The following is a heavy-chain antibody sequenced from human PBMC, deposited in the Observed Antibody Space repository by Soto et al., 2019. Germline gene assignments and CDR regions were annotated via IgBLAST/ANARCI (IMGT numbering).Heavy chain of an antibody. V-gene: IGHV3-30-3*01. J-gene: IGHJ4*02. CDR3: ARDLNTSGWKTFDY. D-gene: IGHD6-19*01. CDR1: GFAFSSYA. Sequence: GGSLRLSCAASGFAFSSYAMHWVRQAPGKGLEWLALTSHAGGSEHYADSVKGRFTISRDNSRNTLYLQMNSLRGEDTGVYYCARDLNTSGWKTFDYWGQGTLVTVSS. CDR2: TSHAGGSE.